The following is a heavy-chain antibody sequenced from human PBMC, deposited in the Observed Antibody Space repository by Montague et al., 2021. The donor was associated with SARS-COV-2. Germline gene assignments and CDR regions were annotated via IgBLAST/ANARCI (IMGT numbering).Heavy chain of an antibody. CDR1: GFTFSSYA. V-gene: IGHV3-30*04. CDR2: ISYDGSNK. D-gene: IGHD6-13*01. J-gene: IGHJ4*02. CDR3: ARPRGGYSSYFDY. Sequence: SLRLSCAASGFTFSSYAMHWVRQAPGKGLEWVAVISYDGSNKYYVDSVKGRFTISRDNSKNTLYLQMNSLRAEDTAVYYCARPRGGYSSYFDYWGQGTLVTASS.